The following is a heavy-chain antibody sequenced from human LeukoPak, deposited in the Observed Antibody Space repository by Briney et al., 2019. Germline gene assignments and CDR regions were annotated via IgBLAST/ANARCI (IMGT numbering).Heavy chain of an antibody. Sequence: PSETLSLTCTVSGGSISSGDYYWSWIRQPPGKGLEWIGYIYYSGSTYYNPSLKSRVTISVDTSKNQFPLKLSSVTAADTAVYYCARVLGYDAFDIWGQGTMVTASS. J-gene: IGHJ3*02. CDR3: ARVLGYDAFDI. V-gene: IGHV4-30-4*01. CDR2: IYYSGST. CDR1: GGSISSGDYY. D-gene: IGHD3-3*02.